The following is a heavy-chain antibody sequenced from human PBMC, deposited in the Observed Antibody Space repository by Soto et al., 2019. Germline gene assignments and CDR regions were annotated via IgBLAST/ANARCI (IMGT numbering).Heavy chain of an antibody. Sequence: QVRLVQFGAEVKKPGSSVKVSCKASGGTFSNYAITWLRLAPGQGLEWLGGIIPVFGTVNYAQKFQGRVTLTADESTSTAYMELNRLRSEDTAVYYCARDNPYTNSFGNWFDPWGQGTLVIVS. V-gene: IGHV1-69*01. CDR1: GGTFSNYA. CDR2: IIPVFGTV. J-gene: IGHJ5*02. D-gene: IGHD6-13*01. CDR3: ARDNPYTNSFGNWFDP.